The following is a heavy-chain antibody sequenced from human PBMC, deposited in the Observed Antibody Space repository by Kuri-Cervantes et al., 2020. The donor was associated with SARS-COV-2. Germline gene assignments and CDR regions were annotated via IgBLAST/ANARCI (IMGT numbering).Heavy chain of an antibody. J-gene: IGHJ6*02. CDR1: EFPFSTFG. CDR2: ISYVVSNK. CDR3: AKVGSGAARRAEDYYYYGMDV. V-gene: IGHV3-30*19. D-gene: IGHD6-6*01. Sequence: GSLRLSFPPPEFPFSTFGMHWVRQAPGKGLEWVAAISYVVSNKSYTDPVKGRFTTSRENSKTTMYLQRNSMKAEDTAVYYCAKVGSGAARRAEDYYYYGMDVWGQGTPVTVSS.